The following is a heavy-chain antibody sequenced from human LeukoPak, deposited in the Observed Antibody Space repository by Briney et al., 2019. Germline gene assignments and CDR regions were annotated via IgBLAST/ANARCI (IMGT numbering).Heavy chain of an antibody. V-gene: IGHV4-59*08. CDR1: GGSISSYY. CDR3: ASHFSTTGTYFDY. J-gene: IGHJ4*02. D-gene: IGHD1-1*01. Sequence: SETLSLTCTVSGGSISSYYWSWIRQPPGKGVEWIGYIYYSGSPNYNLSLKSRVTISVDTSKNQFSLKLSSVTAADTAVYYCASHFSTTGTYFDYWGQGTLVTVSS. CDR2: IYYSGSP.